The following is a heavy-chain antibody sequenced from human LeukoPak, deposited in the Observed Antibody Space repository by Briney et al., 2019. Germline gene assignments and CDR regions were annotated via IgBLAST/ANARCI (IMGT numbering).Heavy chain of an antibody. V-gene: IGHV3-23*01. D-gene: IGHD1-26*01. Sequence: GGSLRLSCAASGFTFSSYGMSWVRQAPGKGLEWVSVINCSGGSTYYADSVKGRFSIYRDKSKNKLYVQLNSLRAEDRAVYYFPKGSIVGATSYYYMDVWGKGPTVTISS. CDR3: PKGSIVGATSYYYMDV. CDR1: GFTFSSYG. J-gene: IGHJ6*03. CDR2: INCSGGST.